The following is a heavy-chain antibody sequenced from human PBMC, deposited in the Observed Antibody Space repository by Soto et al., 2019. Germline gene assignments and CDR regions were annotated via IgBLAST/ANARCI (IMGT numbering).Heavy chain of an antibody. CDR3: AKDAPYCTNGVCSSYYGMDV. CDR1: GFTFSSYA. V-gene: IGHV3-23*01. Sequence: PGGSLRLSCAASGFTFSSYAMSWVRQAPGKGLEWVSAISGSGGSTYYADSVKGRFTISRDNSKNTLYLQMNSLRAEDTAVYYCAKDAPYCTNGVCSSYYGMDVWGQGTTVIVSS. D-gene: IGHD2-8*01. J-gene: IGHJ6*02. CDR2: ISGSGGST.